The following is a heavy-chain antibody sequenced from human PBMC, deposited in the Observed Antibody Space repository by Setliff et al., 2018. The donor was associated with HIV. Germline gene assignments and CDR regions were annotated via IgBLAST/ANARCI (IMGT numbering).Heavy chain of an antibody. CDR1: GGSFSGYY. J-gene: IGHJ4*02. CDR3: ARYSGLVIDY. D-gene: IGHD1-26*01. Sequence: SETLSLTCAVYGGSFSGYYWTWLRQSPGKGLAWIGEINRSGANTYKPSLKIRATISVDTSKKQFSLKLNSVNAADTATYYCARYSGLVIDYWGQGTLVTVSS. CDR2: INRSGAN. V-gene: IGHV4-34*01.